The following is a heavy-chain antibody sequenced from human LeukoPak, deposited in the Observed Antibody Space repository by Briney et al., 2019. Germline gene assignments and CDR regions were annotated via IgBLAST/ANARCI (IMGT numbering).Heavy chain of an antibody. CDR2: INPNSGAT. CDR1: GYTFTGYY. Sequence: ASVTVSCKASGYTFTGYYMHWVRQAPGQGLEWMGWINPNSGATKYAQKFQGRVTMTRDTSISTAYMELSRLRSDDTAVYYCARVTRVNYYGLGSYNFWGQGTLVTVSS. CDR3: ARVTRVNYYGLGSYNF. V-gene: IGHV1-2*02. D-gene: IGHD3-10*01. J-gene: IGHJ4*02.